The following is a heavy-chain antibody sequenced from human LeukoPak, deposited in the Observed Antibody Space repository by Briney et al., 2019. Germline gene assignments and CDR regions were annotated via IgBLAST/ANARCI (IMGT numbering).Heavy chain of an antibody. J-gene: IGHJ5*02. CDR1: GFTFSSYA. Sequence: GGSLRLSCAASGFTFSSYAMSWVRQAPGKGLEWVSAISCSGGSTYYADSVKGRFTISRDNSKNTLYLQMNSLRAEDTAVYYCAKAPRSMVRGVISHFDPWGQGTLVTVSS. CDR3: AKAPRSMVRGVISHFDP. V-gene: IGHV3-23*01. CDR2: ISCSGGST. D-gene: IGHD3-10*01.